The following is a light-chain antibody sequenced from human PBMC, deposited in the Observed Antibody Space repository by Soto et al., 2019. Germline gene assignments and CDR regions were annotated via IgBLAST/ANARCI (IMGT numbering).Light chain of an antibody. CDR2: DAS. CDR3: HQYASSPQT. CDR1: QSVAKNY. V-gene: IGKV3-20*01. J-gene: IGKJ1*01. Sequence: EIVLTQSPGTLSLSPGERATLSCRASQSVAKNYLAWYQQEAGQAPRLLIYDASSRATGIPDRFSGSGSGTDFTLTISRLEPEDFAVYYCHQYASSPQTFGQGTEVEIK.